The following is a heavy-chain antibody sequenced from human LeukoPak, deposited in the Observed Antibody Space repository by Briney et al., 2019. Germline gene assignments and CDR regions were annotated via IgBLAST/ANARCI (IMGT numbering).Heavy chain of an antibody. CDR2: INPNSGGT. J-gene: IGHJ4*02. V-gene: IGHV1-2*02. CDR3: ARITGTTTRHYFDY. Sequence: ASVKVSCKASGYTFTGYYIHWVRQAPGQGLEWMGWINPNSGGTNYIQKFQGRVTMTRDTSISTAYMELSRLRSDDTAVYYCARITGTTTRHYFDYWGQGTLVTVSS. CDR1: GYTFTGYY. D-gene: IGHD1-7*01.